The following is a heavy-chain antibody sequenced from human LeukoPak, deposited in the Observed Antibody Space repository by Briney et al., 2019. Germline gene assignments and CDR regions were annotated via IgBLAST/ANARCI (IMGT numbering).Heavy chain of an antibody. CDR3: TRLEHYDCWSGYYTGISDY. V-gene: IGHV3-73*01. Sequence: QSGGSLRLSCAAPGFTFSGSAMHWVRQAPGKGLEWVGRIRSKANSYATAYAASVRGTFTISRDDSKTTANLQMHSPQTADTAVYYCTRLEHYDCWSGYYTGISDYWGQGTLVTVSS. D-gene: IGHD3-3*01. CDR2: IRSKANSYAT. CDR1: GFTFSGSA. J-gene: IGHJ4*02.